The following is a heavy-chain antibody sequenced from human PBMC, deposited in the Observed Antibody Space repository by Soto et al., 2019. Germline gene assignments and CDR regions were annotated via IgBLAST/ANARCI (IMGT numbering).Heavy chain of an antibody. V-gene: IGHV3-7*01. Sequence: PGGSLRLSCAASGFTIGDYWMSWVRQAPGKGLEWVANIKQDGSEKYYVDSVKGRFTISRDSAKNSLYLQMNSLRGEDTAVYYRARTIVVVVPDNFDHWGQGTLVTVSS. CDR2: IKQDGSEK. D-gene: IGHD3-22*01. CDR3: ARTIVVVVPDNFDH. J-gene: IGHJ4*02. CDR1: GFTIGDYW.